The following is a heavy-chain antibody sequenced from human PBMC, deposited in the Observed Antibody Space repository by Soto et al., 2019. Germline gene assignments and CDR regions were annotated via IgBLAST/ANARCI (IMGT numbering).Heavy chain of an antibody. V-gene: IGHV3-23*01. D-gene: IGHD2-2*01. J-gene: IGHJ4*02. CDR1: GFTFSNYA. CDR3: AKEYTCTSKGSFDY. Sequence: EVHLLEFGGGLVQPGRSLRLSCAASGFTFSNYAMNWVRQAPGKGLEWVSGITGSGGTTFYADSVKGRFTISRDNSKNTVYLQMNSVRADDTAVYYCAKEYTCTSKGSFDYWGQGALVTVSS. CDR2: ITGSGGTT.